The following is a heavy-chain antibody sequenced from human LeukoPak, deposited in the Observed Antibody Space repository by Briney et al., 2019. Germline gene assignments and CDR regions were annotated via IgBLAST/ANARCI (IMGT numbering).Heavy chain of an antibody. Sequence: SQTLSLTCAISGDSVSSNSAAWNWIRQSPSRGLEWLGRTYYRSRWYNDYAVSVKSRITINPDTSKNQFSLQLNSVTPEDTAVYYCARDACSSTNCYRSLDYWGQGTLVTVSS. D-gene: IGHD2-2*01. V-gene: IGHV6-1*01. CDR1: GDSVSSNSAA. J-gene: IGHJ4*02. CDR3: ARDACSSTNCYRSLDY. CDR2: TYYRSRWYN.